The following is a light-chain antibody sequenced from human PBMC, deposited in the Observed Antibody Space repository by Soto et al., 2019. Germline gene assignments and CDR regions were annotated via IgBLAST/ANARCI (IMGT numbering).Light chain of an antibody. V-gene: IGKV1-8*01. CDR2: AAS. Sequence: AIRMTQSPSSFSASTGDRVTITCRASQGISSYLAWYQQKPGKAPKLLIYAASTLQSGVPSRFSGSGSGTDFTLTISCLQSEDFATYYCQQYDNRPFTFGPGTKVDVK. CDR3: QQYDNRPFT. CDR1: QGISSY. J-gene: IGKJ3*01.